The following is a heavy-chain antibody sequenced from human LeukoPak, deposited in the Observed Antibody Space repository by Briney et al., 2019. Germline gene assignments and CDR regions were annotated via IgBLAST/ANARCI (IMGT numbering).Heavy chain of an antibody. V-gene: IGHV4-59*01. CDR3: ARDHSGELERRYAFDI. CDR2: IYYSGST. Sequence: SETLSLTCTVSGGSISSYYWSWLRQPPGKGLEWIGYIYYSGSTNYNPSLKSRVTISVDTSKNQFSLQLSSVTAADTAVYYCARDHSGELERRYAFDIWGQGTMVTVSS. D-gene: IGHD1-1*01. CDR1: GGSISSYY. J-gene: IGHJ3*02.